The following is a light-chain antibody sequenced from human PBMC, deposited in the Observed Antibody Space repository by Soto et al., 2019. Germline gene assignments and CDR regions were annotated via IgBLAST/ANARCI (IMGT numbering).Light chain of an antibody. V-gene: IGLV6-57*04. J-gene: IGLJ2*01. CDR2: EDN. CDR3: QSYHSGNVV. CDR1: SGSIASNY. Sequence: NFMLTQPHSVSESPGKTVTISCTRSSGSIASNYVQWYQQRPGSAPTPVIYEDNERPSGVPDRFSGSIDSSSNSASLTISGLKTDDEADYYCQSYHSGNVVFGGGSKVIVL.